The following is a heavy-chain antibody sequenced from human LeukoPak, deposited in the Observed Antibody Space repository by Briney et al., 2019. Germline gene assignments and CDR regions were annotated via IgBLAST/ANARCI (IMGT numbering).Heavy chain of an antibody. V-gene: IGHV3-23*01. CDR2: ISCSGGST. J-gene: IGHJ4*02. D-gene: IGHD4-23*01. CDR1: GFTFSSYA. Sequence: GGSLRLSCAASGFTFSSYAMSWVRQAPGKGLEWVSAISCSGGSTYYADSVKGRFTISRENSKNTLCLQMNSLRAEDTAVYYCAKASSRSTVVTTGDYWGQGTLVTVSS. CDR3: AKASSRSTVVTTGDY.